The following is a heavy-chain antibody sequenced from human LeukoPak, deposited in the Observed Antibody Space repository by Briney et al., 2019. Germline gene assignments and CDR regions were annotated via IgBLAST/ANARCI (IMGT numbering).Heavy chain of an antibody. J-gene: IGHJ6*03. D-gene: IGHD3-3*01. CDR1: GGSISSYY. CDR2: IYYSGST. V-gene: IGHV4-59*01. CDR3: ARSRYLTISYYYMDV. Sequence: PSETLSLTCTVSGGSISSYYWSWTRQPPGKGLEWIGYIYYSGSTNYNPSLKSRVTISVDTSKNQFSLKLSSVTAADTAVYYCARSRYLTISYYYMDVWGKGTTVTVSS.